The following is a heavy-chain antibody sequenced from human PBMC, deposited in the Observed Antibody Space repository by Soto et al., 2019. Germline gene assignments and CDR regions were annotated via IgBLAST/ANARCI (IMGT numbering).Heavy chain of an antibody. CDR2: IYAGGDT. CDR1: GFTVSDNY. Sequence: GGSLRLSCAASGFTVSDNYVTWVRQAPGKGLEWVSVIYAGGDTFYGDSVKGRFTISRDTSENMVYLQMRSLRAEDTAVYYCARGLGLCSGGACYEHWGQGTVVTVSS. CDR3: ARGLGLCSGGACYEH. V-gene: IGHV3-53*01. J-gene: IGHJ4*02. D-gene: IGHD2-15*01.